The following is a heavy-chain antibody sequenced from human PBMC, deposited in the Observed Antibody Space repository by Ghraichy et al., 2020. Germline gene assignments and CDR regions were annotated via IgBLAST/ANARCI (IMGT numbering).Heavy chain of an antibody. CDR2: ISGSGSST. J-gene: IGHJ4*02. CDR3: AKLVVTAVQYHFDY. CDR1: GFTFSSYA. V-gene: IGHV3-23*01. D-gene: IGHD2-21*02. Sequence: LSLTCSASGFTFSSYAMNWVRQAPGKGLEWVSAISGSGSSTYYADSVKGRFTISRDNSKSPLYLQMNGLRAEDTAVYYCAKLVVTAVQYHFDYWGQGPVDTFAS.